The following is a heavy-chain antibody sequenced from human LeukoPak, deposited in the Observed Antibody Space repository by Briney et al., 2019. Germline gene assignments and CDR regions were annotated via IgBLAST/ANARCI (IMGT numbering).Heavy chain of an antibody. CDR3: ARFGYYDSSGYYRFGMDV. CDR2: IYYSGST. V-gene: IGHV4-59*01. CDR1: GGSISSYY. J-gene: IGHJ6*02. Sequence: PSETLSLTCTVSGGSISSYYWSWIRQPPGKGLEWIGYIYYSGSTNYNPSLKSRVTISVDTSKNQFSLKLSSVTAAATAVYYCARFGYYDSSGYYRFGMDVWGQGTTVTVSS. D-gene: IGHD3-22*01.